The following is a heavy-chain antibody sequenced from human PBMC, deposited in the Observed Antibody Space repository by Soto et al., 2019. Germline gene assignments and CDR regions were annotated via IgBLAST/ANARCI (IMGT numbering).Heavy chain of an antibody. J-gene: IGHJ4*02. D-gene: IGHD2-15*01. CDR3: AHRLRYCTGGSCYSFHYFDS. CDR1: GFSLSTTGVS. Sequence: QITLRESGPTLVSPTQTLTLTCTVSGFSLSTTGVSVGWIRQPPGKALEWLALIFWDDDRRYSPSLKSRLTITKDTSKNQVFLTMTNIDPVDTATYYCAHRLRYCTGGSCYSFHYFDSWGQGTRVTVSS. V-gene: IGHV2-5*02. CDR2: IFWDDDR.